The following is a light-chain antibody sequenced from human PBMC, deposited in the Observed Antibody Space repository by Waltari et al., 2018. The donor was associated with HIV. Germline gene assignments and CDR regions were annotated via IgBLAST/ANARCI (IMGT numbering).Light chain of an antibody. Sequence: QSVLTQPPSASGTPGQRVTISCPGSSSNTGSNYVYCYQQLPGTAPKLLIYRTNQRPSGVPDRFSGSKSGTSASLAITGLRSEDEADYYCAAWDDGLSGPVFGGGTKLTVL. V-gene: IGLV1-47*01. CDR1: SSNTGSNY. CDR2: RTN. CDR3: AAWDDGLSGPV. J-gene: IGLJ3*02.